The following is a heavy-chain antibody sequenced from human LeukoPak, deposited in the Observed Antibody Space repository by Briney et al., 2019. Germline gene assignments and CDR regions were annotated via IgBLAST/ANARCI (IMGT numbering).Heavy chain of an antibody. V-gene: IGHV4-39*07. J-gene: IGHJ5*02. CDR2: IYYSGST. Sequence: ETLSLTFTVSGGSISSSSYYWGWIRPPPGKGLEWIGSIYYSGSTYYNPSLKSRVTISVDTSKNQFSLKLSSVTAADTAVYYCARDYYDSSGYPNWFDPWGQGTLVTVSS. CDR3: ARDYYDSSGYPNWFDP. D-gene: IGHD3-22*01. CDR1: GGSISSSSYY.